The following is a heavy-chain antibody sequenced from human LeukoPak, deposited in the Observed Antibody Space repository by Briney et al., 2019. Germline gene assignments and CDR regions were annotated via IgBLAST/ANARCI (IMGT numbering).Heavy chain of an antibody. CDR2: IYCSGST. D-gene: IGHD3-22*01. CDR1: GGSISSYY. CDR3: ARHKSSGSYPLDY. J-gene: IGHJ4*02. Sequence: PSETLSLTCTVSGGSISSYYWSWIRQPPGKGLEWIGYIYCSGSTNYNPSLKSRVTISVDTSKNQFSLKLNSVTAADTAVYYCARHKSSGSYPLDYWGQGILVTVSS. V-gene: IGHV4-59*08.